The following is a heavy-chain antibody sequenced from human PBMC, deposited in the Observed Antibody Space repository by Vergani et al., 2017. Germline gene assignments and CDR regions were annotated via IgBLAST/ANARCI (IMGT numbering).Heavy chain of an antibody. D-gene: IGHD3-10*01. V-gene: IGHV1-18*01. CDR3: ARNLGGYGEDYYGMDV. J-gene: IGHJ6*02. Sequence: QVQLVESGGGVVQPGGSLRLSCAASGFTFSSYGISWVRQAPGQGLEWMGWISAYNGNTNYAQKLQGRVTMTTDTSTSTAYMELRSLRSDDTAVYYCARNLGGYGEDYYGMDVWGQGTTVTVSS. CDR2: ISAYNGNT. CDR1: GFTFSSYG.